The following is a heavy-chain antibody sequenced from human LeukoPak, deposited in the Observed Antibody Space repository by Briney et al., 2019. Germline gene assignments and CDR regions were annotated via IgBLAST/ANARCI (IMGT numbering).Heavy chain of an antibody. CDR2: ISGSGGST. CDR1: GFTFSNAW. CDR3: AKGGAQARYFDWLKGADYYYMDV. J-gene: IGHJ6*03. V-gene: IGHV3-23*01. Sequence: GGSLRLSCAASGFTFSNAWMSWVRQAPGKGLEWVSRISGSGGSTYYADSVKGRFTISRDNSKDTLYLQMNSLRAEGTAVYYCAKGGAQARYFDWLKGADYYYMDVWGKGTTVTVSS. D-gene: IGHD3-9*01.